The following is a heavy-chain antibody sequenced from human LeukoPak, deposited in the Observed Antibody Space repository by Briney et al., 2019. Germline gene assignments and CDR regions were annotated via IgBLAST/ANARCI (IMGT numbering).Heavy chain of an antibody. CDR3: ATSYDSTWGRDFDY. D-gene: IGHD6-13*01. Sequence: PSETLSLTCTVSGYSISSGYYWSWVRQPPGKGLEWLGEINYSGSTHYNPSLKSRVTLSIDTSKNQFSLRLSSVTAADTAVYYCATSYDSTWGRDFDYWGQGTLVTVSP. CDR2: INYSGST. V-gene: IGHV4-38-2*02. J-gene: IGHJ4*02. CDR1: GYSISSGYY.